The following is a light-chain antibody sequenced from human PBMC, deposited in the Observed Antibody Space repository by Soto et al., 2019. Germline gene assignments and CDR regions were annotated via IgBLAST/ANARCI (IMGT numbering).Light chain of an antibody. CDR2: VAS. CDR3: QQYNNWPYT. CDR1: QSVSSN. J-gene: IGKJ2*01. V-gene: IGKV3-15*01. Sequence: EIVMTQSPATLSVSPGERATLSCRASQSVSSNLAWYQQKPGQAPRLLIYVASTRAAGIPAMFSGSGSRTEFTLTIRSLQSEDFAVDYWQQYNNWPYTFGQGTKLEIK.